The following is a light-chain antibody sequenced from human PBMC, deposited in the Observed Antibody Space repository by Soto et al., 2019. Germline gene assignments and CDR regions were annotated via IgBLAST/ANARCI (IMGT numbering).Light chain of an antibody. CDR1: TGAVTSGHY. J-gene: IGLJ3*02. CDR3: LLSYSGARV. Sequence: QAVVTQEPSLTVSPGGTVTLTCGSSTGAVTSGHYPYWFQQKPGQAPRTLIYDTSYKHSWTPARFSGSLLGGNAALTLSGAQPEDEAEYYCLLSYSGARVFGGGTQRPS. CDR2: DTS. V-gene: IGLV7-46*01.